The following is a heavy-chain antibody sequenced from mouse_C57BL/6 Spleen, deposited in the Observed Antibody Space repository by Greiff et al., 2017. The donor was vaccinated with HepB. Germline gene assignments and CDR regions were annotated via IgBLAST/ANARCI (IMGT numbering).Heavy chain of an antibody. D-gene: IGHD4-1*01. J-gene: IGHJ4*01. CDR3: ARNWYYAMDY. V-gene: IGHV1-63*01. CDR2: IYPGGGYT. CDR1: GYTFTNYW. Sequence: QVQLKQSGAELVRPGTSVKMSCKASGYTFTNYWIGWAKQRPGHGLEWIGDIYPGGGYTNYNEKFKGKATLTADKSSSTAYMQFSSLTSEDSAIYYCARNWYYAMDYWGQGTSVTVSS.